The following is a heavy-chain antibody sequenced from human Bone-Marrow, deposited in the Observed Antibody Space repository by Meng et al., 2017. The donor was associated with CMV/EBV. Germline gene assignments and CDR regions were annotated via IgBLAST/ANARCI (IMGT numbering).Heavy chain of an antibody. CDR1: GFTFSSYE. V-gene: IGHV4-59*05. CDR3: AGERNYDMLTGYYPPVD. Sequence: LRLSCAASGFTFSSYEMNWVRQPPGKGLEWIGSIYYSRSTYYNPSLKSRVTLSVDTSKIQFSLKLSSVTAADTAVYYSAGERNYDMLTGYYPPVDWGQGTLVTVSS. D-gene: IGHD3-9*01. CDR2: IYYSRST. J-gene: IGHJ4*02.